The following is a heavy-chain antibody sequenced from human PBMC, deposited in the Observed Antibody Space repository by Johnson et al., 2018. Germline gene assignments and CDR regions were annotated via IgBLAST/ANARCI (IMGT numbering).Heavy chain of an antibody. CDR3: AKANVAVVGYGMDG. J-gene: IGHJ6*02. Sequence: VQLVQSGGDLVQPGGSLRLSCAASRFAFSNFVLSWVRQAPGKGLEWVSGISGSGARTFYADSVKGRFTISRDNSKNTLYLQMNSLMVDDTAVYYCAKANVAVVGYGMDGRCQGTTVTVSS. CDR1: RFAFSNFV. CDR2: ISGSGART. D-gene: IGHD2-15*01. V-gene: IGHV3-23*04.